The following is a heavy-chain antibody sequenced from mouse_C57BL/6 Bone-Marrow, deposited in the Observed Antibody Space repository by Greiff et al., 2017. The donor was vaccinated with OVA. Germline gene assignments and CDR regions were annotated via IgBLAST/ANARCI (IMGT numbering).Heavy chain of an antibody. CDR1: GFTFSSYG. CDR2: ISSGGSYT. J-gene: IGHJ1*03. CDR3: ARRGVLRVLDFDV. Sequence: EVKLVESGGDLVKPGGSLKLSCAASGFTFSSYGMSWVRQTPDKRLEWVATISSGGSYTYYPDSVKGRFTISRDNAKNTLYLQMSSLKSEDTAMYYCARRGVLRVLDFDVWGTGTTVTVSS. V-gene: IGHV5-6*01. D-gene: IGHD1-1*01.